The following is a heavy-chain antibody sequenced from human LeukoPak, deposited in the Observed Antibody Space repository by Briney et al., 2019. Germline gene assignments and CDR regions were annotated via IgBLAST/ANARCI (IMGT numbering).Heavy chain of an antibody. J-gene: IGHJ3*02. CDR3: ARDSPIYDPEAFDI. D-gene: IGHD2/OR15-2a*01. V-gene: IGHV3-21*01. CDR1: GFTFSSYS. CDR2: ISSSSSYI. Sequence: GGSLRLSCAASGFTFSSYSMNWVRQAPGKGLEWVSSISSSSSYIYCADSVKGRFTISRDNAKNSLYLQMNSLRAEDTAVYYCARDSPIYDPEAFDIWGQGTMVTVSS.